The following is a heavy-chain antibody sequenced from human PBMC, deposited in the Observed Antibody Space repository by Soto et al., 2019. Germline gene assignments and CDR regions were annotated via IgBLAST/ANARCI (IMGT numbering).Heavy chain of an antibody. Sequence: EVQLVXSXGGXVQPGXSLXLSCAASGFTFNTYWMHWVRQAPGKGLVWVSRINSDGSSTIYADSVKGRFTISRDNAKNTLYLQMNSLRAEDTAVYYCAKYHYYDGNWGQGTLVTVSS. CDR2: INSDGSST. J-gene: IGHJ4*02. V-gene: IGHV3-74*01. D-gene: IGHD3-22*01. CDR1: GFTFNTYW. CDR3: AKYHYYDGN.